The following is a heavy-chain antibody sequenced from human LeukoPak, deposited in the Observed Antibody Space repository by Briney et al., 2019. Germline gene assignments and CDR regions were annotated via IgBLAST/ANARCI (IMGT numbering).Heavy chain of an antibody. J-gene: IGHJ6*02. V-gene: IGHV3-23*01. Sequence: PGGSLRLSCAASGFTFSSYAMSWVRQAPGKGLEWVSAISNGGGSTYYADSVKGRFTISRDNSKNTLYLQMNSLRAEDTAVYYCAKEDGVNYYYYYGMDVRGQGTTVTVSS. CDR1: GFTFSSYA. CDR3: AKEDGVNYYYYYGMDV. D-gene: IGHD2-21*01. CDR2: ISNGGGST.